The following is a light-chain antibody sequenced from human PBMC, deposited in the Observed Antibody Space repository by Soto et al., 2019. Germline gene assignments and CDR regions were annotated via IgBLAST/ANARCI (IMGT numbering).Light chain of an antibody. CDR1: QSVSTN. CDR3: QQYNSWLTWT. CDR2: GAS. J-gene: IGKJ1*01. V-gene: IGKV3-15*01. Sequence: EIVMTQSPATLSVSPGERATLSCRASQSVSTNLAWYQQKPGQAPRLLIYGASTRATGVPARFSGSGSGTEFTLTISSLQSEDFAVYYCQQYNSWLTWTFGQGTKVEIK.